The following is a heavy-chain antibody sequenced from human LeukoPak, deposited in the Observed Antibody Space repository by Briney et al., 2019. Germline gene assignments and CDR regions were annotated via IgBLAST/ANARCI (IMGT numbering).Heavy chain of an antibody. CDR3: ARGYYGSGSRPLGPGHYYYYGMDV. CDR1: GGSFSGYY. Sequence: PSETLSLTCAVYGGSFSGYYWSWIRQPPGKGLEWIGEINHSGSTNYNPSLKSRVTISVDTSKNQFSLKLSSVTAADTAVYYCARGYYGSGSRPLGPGHYYYYGMDVWGQGTTVTVSS. CDR2: INHSGST. J-gene: IGHJ6*02. D-gene: IGHD3-10*01. V-gene: IGHV4-34*01.